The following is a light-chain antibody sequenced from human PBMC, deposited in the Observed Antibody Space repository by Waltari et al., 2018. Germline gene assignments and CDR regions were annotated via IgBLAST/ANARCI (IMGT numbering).Light chain of an antibody. CDR2: LVS. J-gene: IGKJ4*01. CDR1: QSLLHSNGDTY. CDR3: MQGIELPFI. V-gene: IGKV2-40*01. Sequence: DIVMTQSPLSLPVTPGETASISCRSSQSLLHSNGDTYLFWYLQKPGQSPQLLIYLVSNRAPGVPDRFNGSGSDIDFTLKIRRVEAEDVGFYYCMQGIELPFIFGGGTKVEIK.